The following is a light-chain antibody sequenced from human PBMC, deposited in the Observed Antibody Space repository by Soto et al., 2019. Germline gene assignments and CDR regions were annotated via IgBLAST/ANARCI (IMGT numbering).Light chain of an antibody. J-gene: IGKJ2*01. Sequence: DIQLTQSPASVATSVGDRVTITCRASQNIRDYVNWYQQRPGKAPSLLISSASTLQSGLPSRFSGRGSGTDFTLTISSLQPGDLATYYCQQTYMSPYTFGQGTKLEIK. CDR1: QNIRDY. CDR2: SAS. V-gene: IGKV1-39*01. CDR3: QQTYMSPYT.